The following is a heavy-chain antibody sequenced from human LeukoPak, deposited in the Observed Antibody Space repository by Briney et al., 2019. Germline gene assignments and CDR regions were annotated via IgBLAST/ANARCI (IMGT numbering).Heavy chain of an antibody. V-gene: IGHV4-31*03. CDR2: IYYSGST. Sequence: SQTLSLTCTVSGGSISSGGYYWSWIRQHPGKGLEWIGYIYYSGSTYYNPSLKSRVTISVDTSKNQFSLKLSSVTAADTAVYYCARESWNDYYDSSGYDYWGQGTLVTVSS. CDR1: GGSISSGGYY. J-gene: IGHJ4*02. CDR3: ARESWNDYYDSSGYDY. D-gene: IGHD3-22*01.